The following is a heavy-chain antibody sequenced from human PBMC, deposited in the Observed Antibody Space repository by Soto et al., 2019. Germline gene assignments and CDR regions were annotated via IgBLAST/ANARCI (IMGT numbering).Heavy chain of an antibody. D-gene: IGHD3-3*01. CDR1: GFTFSDYG. CDR3: ARDWRWLSVFEY. J-gene: IGHJ4*02. Sequence: QVQLVESGGGVVQPGTSLRLSCAASGFTFSDYGMHWVRQAPGKGLEWVAVISYDGSSKYYGDSVKGRFTISRDNSKNTLYLQMNSLRGEDTAVYYCARDWRWLSVFEYWGQGTLVTVSS. V-gene: IGHV3-30-3*01. CDR2: ISYDGSSK.